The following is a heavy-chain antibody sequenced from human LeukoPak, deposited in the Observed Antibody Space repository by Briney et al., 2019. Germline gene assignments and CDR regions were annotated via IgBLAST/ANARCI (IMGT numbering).Heavy chain of an antibody. CDR2: SNSDGSST. Sequence: GGSLRLSCAASGFTFRSHWMHWVRQAPGKGLVWVSRSNSDGSSTNYADSVKGRFTISRDNAKNTLYLQMNSLRAEDTAVYYCAREAREQWLVLGLDYWGQGTLVTVSS. J-gene: IGHJ4*02. CDR3: AREAREQWLVLGLDY. V-gene: IGHV3-74*01. D-gene: IGHD6-19*01. CDR1: GFTFRSHW.